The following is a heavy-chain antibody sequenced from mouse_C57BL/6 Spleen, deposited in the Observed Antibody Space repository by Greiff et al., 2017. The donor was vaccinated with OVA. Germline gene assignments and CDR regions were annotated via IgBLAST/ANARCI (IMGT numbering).Heavy chain of an antibody. CDR3: AHSNYDAMDY. D-gene: IGHD2-5*01. J-gene: IGHJ4*01. Sequence: EVQLQQSGPELVKPGASVKISCKASGYTFTDYYMNWVKQSHGKSLEWIGDINPNNGGTSYNQKFKGKATLTVDKSSSTAYMELRSLTSEDSAVYYCAHSNYDAMDYWGQGTSVTVSS. CDR2: INPNNGGT. V-gene: IGHV1-26*01. CDR1: GYTFTDYY.